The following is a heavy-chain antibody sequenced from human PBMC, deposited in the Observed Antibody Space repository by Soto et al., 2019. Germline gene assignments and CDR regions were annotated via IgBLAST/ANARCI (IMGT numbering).Heavy chain of an antibody. CDR1: GFTFSRYA. Sequence: TGGSLRLSCAASGFTFSRYALSWVRQAPGKGLEWVSSISGGGDSTYYAESVKGRFTISRDNSKSTLYLQMNSLRTEDTALYYCAKGTYGTGGPFDSWGQGTLVTVSS. J-gene: IGHJ4*02. CDR3: AKGTYGTGGPFDS. D-gene: IGHD3-10*01. V-gene: IGHV3-23*01. CDR2: ISGGGDST.